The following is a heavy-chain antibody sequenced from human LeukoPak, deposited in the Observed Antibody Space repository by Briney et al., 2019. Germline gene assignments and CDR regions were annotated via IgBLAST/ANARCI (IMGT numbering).Heavy chain of an antibody. CDR1: GFTFSDYY. J-gene: IGHJ6*02. CDR3: ARSVGYYYTMDV. V-gene: IGHV3-11*01. Sequence: PGGSLRLSCVACGFTFSDYYMSWIRHAPGRGLECVSYISGSGSDLYYADSVKGRFTISRDNAKNSLYLQMNSLRAEDTAVYYCARSVGYYYTMDVWGQGTTVTVSS. CDR2: ISGSGSDL. D-gene: IGHD2-15*01.